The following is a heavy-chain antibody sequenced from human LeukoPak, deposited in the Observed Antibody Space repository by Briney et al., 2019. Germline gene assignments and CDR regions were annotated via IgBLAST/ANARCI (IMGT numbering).Heavy chain of an antibody. Sequence: GSSVKVSCQASGGVFSRYAVSWVRQAPGQGLEWMARIIPLFATLNYAQKFQGRVTISTNESTNTAYMELNSLRSDDTAVYYRATRVAYGDFIYSWGQGTRVTVSS. V-gene: IGHV1-69*05. D-gene: IGHD4-17*01. J-gene: IGHJ4*02. CDR1: GGVFSRYA. CDR2: IIPLFATL. CDR3: ATRVAYGDFIYS.